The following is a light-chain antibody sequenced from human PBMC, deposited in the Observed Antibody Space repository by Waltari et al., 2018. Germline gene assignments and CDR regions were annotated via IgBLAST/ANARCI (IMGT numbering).Light chain of an antibody. J-gene: IGLJ2*01. Sequence: SHDLTQPPSVSVSLGQTARISCSGDTLAKKYVSWYQQRPGQDPVMLIYKDSLRPSEIPERFSASISWTTATLTITGVQDEDEADYYCQSTDSSDSLFLFGGGTKLTFV. CDR2: KDS. V-gene: IGLV3-25*03. CDR3: QSTDSSDSLFL. CDR1: TLAKKY.